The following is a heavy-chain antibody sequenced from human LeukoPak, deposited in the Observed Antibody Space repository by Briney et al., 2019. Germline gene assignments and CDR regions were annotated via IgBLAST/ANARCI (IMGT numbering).Heavy chain of an antibody. V-gene: IGHV4-4*02. Sequence: SETLSLTCAVSGGSISSNWWSGVRQPPGKGLEGIGEIDHSGSTNYNPSLKSGVTISVDKSESQFSLKLSSVTAADTAVYYCVRVGTYFLLSWGQGTLVTVSS. J-gene: IGHJ5*02. CDR1: GGSISSNW. D-gene: IGHD2/OR15-2a*01. CDR3: VRVGTYFLLS. CDR2: IDHSGST.